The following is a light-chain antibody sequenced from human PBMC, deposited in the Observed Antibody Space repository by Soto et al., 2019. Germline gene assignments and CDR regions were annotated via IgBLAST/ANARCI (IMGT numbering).Light chain of an antibody. Sequence: QSALTQPASVSGSPGQSITISRTGTSSDVGGYNFVSWYQQHPGKAPKLMIYEVTNRPSGVSNRFSGSNSVNTASLTISGLQAEDEADYYCASYTRSSTYVFGTGTKVTVL. CDR1: SSDVGGYNF. CDR3: ASYTRSSTYV. CDR2: EVT. V-gene: IGLV2-14*01. J-gene: IGLJ1*01.